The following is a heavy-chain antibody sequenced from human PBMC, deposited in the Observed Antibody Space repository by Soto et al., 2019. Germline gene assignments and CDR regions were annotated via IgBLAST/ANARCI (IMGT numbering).Heavy chain of an antibody. CDR3: ARPGDSSAHDAFDI. Sequence: QVQLVESGGGVVQPGRSLRLSCAASGFTFSSYAMHWVRQAPGKGLEWVAVISYDGSNKYYADSVKGRFTISRDNSKNTLYLQMNSLRAEDTAVYYCARPGDSSAHDAFDIWGQGTMVTVSS. CDR1: GFTFSSYA. CDR2: ISYDGSNK. D-gene: IGHD3-22*01. J-gene: IGHJ3*02. V-gene: IGHV3-30-3*01.